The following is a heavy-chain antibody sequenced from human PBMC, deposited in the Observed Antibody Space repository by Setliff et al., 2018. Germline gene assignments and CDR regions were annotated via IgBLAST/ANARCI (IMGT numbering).Heavy chain of an antibody. Sequence: PSETLSLTCTVSGGSISNYYWSWIRQPAGKGLEWIGRIYTSGSTNYNPSLKSRVTMSVDTSKNQFSLKLSYVTAADTAVYYCARKGISALSGAFDMWGQVTMVTVSS. D-gene: IGHD1-26*01. CDR3: ARKGISALSGAFDM. CDR2: IYTSGST. CDR1: GGSISNYY. J-gene: IGHJ3*02. V-gene: IGHV4-4*07.